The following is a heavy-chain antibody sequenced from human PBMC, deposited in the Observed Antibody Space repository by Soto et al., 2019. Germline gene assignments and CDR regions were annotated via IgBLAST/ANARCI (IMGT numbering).Heavy chain of an antibody. Sequence: SETLSLTSTVSGGSISSRDSYWGWIRQPPGKGLEWIGRVHYSGATYDNPSPKSRVTISVDPAKNNLARGVTAVTAADTGVYYCARGFWRYHFDYWGQGTRVTVSS. V-gene: IGHV4-39*02. J-gene: IGHJ4*02. CDR1: GGSISSRDSY. D-gene: IGHD3-3*01. CDR2: VHYSGAT. CDR3: ARGFWRYHFDY.